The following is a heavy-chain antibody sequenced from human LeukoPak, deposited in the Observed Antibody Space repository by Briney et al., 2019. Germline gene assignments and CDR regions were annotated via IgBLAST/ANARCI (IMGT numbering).Heavy chain of an antibody. Sequence: GGSLRLSCAASGFTFSSYAMSWVRQAPGKGLEWVSAISGGGGSSYYADSVKGLFTISRDNSKNTLFLQNNSLRAEDTAVYYCAKAPRITMIRGVHMDVWGKGTTVTVSS. CDR2: ISGGGGSS. CDR3: AKAPRITMIRGVHMDV. J-gene: IGHJ6*03. D-gene: IGHD3-10*01. V-gene: IGHV3-23*01. CDR1: GFTFSSYA.